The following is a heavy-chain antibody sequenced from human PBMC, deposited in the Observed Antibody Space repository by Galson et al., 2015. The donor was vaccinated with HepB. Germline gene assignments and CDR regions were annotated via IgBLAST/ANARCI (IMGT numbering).Heavy chain of an antibody. CDR3: ARDGVRGRAHCGGDCYSRDFDS. CDR1: GFTLSSYD. D-gene: IGHD2-21*01. Sequence: SLRLSCAASGFTLSSYDMHWVRQAPGKGLEWVAFIRFDGSYKYYAASVKGRFTISRDNSKNTLSLQMNSLRAEDTALYYCARDGVRGRAHCGGDCYSRDFDSWGQGTLVTVSS. V-gene: IGHV3-30*02. J-gene: IGHJ4*02. CDR2: IRFDGSYK.